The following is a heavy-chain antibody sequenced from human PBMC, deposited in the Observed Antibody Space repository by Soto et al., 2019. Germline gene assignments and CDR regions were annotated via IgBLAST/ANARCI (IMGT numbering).Heavy chain of an antibody. CDR1: GYTFTTYG. Sequence: RASVKVSCKASGYTFTTYGISWVRQAPGQGLEWMGWISAYNGDTNYAQNLQGRVTMTTDTSTTTAYMELRSLRSEDTAVYYCARGFPLWFDPWGQGTLVTVSS. D-gene: IGHD3-16*02. CDR3: ARGFPLWFDP. J-gene: IGHJ5*02. CDR2: ISAYNGDT. V-gene: IGHV1-18*01.